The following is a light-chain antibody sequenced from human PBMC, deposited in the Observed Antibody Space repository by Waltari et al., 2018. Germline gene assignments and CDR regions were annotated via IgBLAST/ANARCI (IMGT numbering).Light chain of an antibody. V-gene: IGLV2-8*01. CDR3: GSFAGSNTV. J-gene: IGLJ3*02. CDR1: SSDVGGYNY. Sequence: QSALTQPPSASGSPGQSVPISCTGTSSDVGGYNYVSWYQQHPGKAPKLIIYDLFKRPPGVPVRFSGTKSANTASLTVSGLQAEDEADYYCGSFAGSNTVFGGGTKLTFL. CDR2: DLF.